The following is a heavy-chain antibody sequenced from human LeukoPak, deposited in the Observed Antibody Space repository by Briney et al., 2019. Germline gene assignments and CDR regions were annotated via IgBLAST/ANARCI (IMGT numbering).Heavy chain of an antibody. D-gene: IGHD3-22*01. Sequence: SETLSLTCAVYGGSFSGYYWSWIRQPPGKGLEWIGEINHSGSTNYNPSLKSRVTISVDTSKNQFSLKLSSVTAADTVVYYCARAARITMIVVVTRGLWFDPWGQGTLVTVSS. CDR2: INHSGST. V-gene: IGHV4-34*01. CDR1: GGSFSGYY. CDR3: ARAARITMIVVVTRGLWFDP. J-gene: IGHJ5*02.